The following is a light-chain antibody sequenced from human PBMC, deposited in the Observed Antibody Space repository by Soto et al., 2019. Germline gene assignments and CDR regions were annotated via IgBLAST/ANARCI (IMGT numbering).Light chain of an antibody. CDR1: QSISDN. CDR2: AAS. V-gene: IGKV1-39*01. Sequence: IPMTPSRSSLSASVGDRVTITCRTSQSISDNLNWYRQKPGKAPELLVFAASSLQSGVPSRFSGSGSGTGFTLTISSLQPEDFATYYCQQSYSTPITFGQGTRLEIK. J-gene: IGKJ5*01. CDR3: QQSYSTPIT.